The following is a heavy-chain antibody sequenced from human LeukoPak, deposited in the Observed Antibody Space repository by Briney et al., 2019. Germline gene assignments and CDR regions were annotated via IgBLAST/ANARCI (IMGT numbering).Heavy chain of an antibody. V-gene: IGHV4-38-2*02. J-gene: IGHJ4*02. D-gene: IGHD5-12*01. Sequence: SETLSLTCTVSGYSISSGYYWGWIRQPPGKGLEWIGNIYHSGSTYYNPSLKSRVTISVDTSKNQFSLKLNSVTAADTAVYYCARGDSGYGAPDYWGQGTLVTVSS. CDR3: ARGDSGYGAPDY. CDR2: IYHSGST. CDR1: GYSISSGYY.